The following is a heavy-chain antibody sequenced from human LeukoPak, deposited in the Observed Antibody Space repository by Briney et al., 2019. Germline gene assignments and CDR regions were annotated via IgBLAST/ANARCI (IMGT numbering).Heavy chain of an antibody. V-gene: IGHV3-23*01. CDR2: ISDSGGNT. D-gene: IGHD3-22*01. CDR3: AKRGVVIRVILVGFHKEAYYFDS. CDR1: GITLSNYG. J-gene: IGHJ4*02. Sequence: AGGSLRLSCAVSGITLSNYGMSWVRQAPGKGLEWVAGISDSGGNTNYADSVKGRFTISRDNPKNTLYLQMNSLRAEDTAVYFCAKRGVVIRVILVGFHKEAYYFDSWGQGALVTVSS.